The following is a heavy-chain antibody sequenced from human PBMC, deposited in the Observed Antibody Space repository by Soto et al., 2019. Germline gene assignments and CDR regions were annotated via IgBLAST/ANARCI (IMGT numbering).Heavy chain of an antibody. CDR3: ARGGGVGVAGSAAFDM. J-gene: IGHJ3*02. Sequence: QLHLVQSGAVVKKPGASVTVSCSASGYPVTAYYMHWVRQAPGRGLEWMGGINPATGAAKYTQTCQGRGTLTRDTTASTVFMELGCLSAEDTAVFYGARGGGVGVAGSAAFDMWGQGTLVTVSS. D-gene: IGHD3-3*01. CDR1: GYPVTAYY. CDR2: INPATGAA. V-gene: IGHV1-2*02.